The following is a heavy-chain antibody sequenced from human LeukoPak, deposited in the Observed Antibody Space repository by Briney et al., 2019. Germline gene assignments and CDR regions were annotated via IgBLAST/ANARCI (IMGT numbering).Heavy chain of an antibody. Sequence: PGGSLRLSCAASGFMFSSYAMSWVRQAPGKGLEWVSAISGGGGNTYYADSVKGRFTISRDNSKDTLYLQMSSLRAEDTAVYYCGSGSPADYWGQGTLVTVSS. CDR2: ISGGGGNT. J-gene: IGHJ4*02. CDR3: GSGSPADY. V-gene: IGHV3-23*01. CDR1: GFMFSSYA. D-gene: IGHD3-22*01.